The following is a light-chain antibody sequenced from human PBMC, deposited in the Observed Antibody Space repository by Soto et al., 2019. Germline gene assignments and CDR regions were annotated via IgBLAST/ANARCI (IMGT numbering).Light chain of an antibody. Sequence: EIVLTQSPGTLSLSPGQRATLSCRAGQTISSNSLAWYQHKPGQAPRLLIYGASNRAIGISDRFSGSRSGTGFTLTISRLEPEDFAVYSCHQYGDSPFTFGPGTKVEI. V-gene: IGKV3-20*01. CDR3: HQYGDSPFT. CDR2: GAS. J-gene: IGKJ3*01. CDR1: QTISSNS.